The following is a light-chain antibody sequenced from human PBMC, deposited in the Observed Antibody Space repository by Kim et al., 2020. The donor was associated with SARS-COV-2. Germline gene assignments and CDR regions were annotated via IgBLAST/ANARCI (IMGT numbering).Light chain of an antibody. CDR1: SSNIGAGYD. Sequence: GQRVTISCTGSSSNIGAGYDVHWYQQLPGTAPKPLIYDNNNRPSGVPDRFSGSKSGTSASLAITGPQPEDEADYYCQSYDSSLSVFGGGTQLTVL. CDR3: QSYDSSLSV. CDR2: DNN. J-gene: IGLJ2*01. V-gene: IGLV1-40*01.